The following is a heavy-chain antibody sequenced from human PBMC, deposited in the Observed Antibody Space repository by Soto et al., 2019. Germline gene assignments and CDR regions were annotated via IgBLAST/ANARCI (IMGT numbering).Heavy chain of an antibody. CDR3: ARRDDYVWGSYYDNAFDI. V-gene: IGHV1-18*01. Sequence: ASVKVSCKASGYTFTSYGISWVRQAPGQGLEWMGWISAYNGNTNYAQKLQGRVTMTTDTSTSTAYMELRSLRSDDTAVYYCARRDDYVWGSYYDNAFDIWGQVTMVTV. D-gene: IGHD3-16*01. CDR1: GYTFTSYG. J-gene: IGHJ3*02. CDR2: ISAYNGNT.